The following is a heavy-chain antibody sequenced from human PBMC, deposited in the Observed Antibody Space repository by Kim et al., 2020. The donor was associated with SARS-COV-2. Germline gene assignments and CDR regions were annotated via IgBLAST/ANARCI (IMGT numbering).Heavy chain of an antibody. Sequence: YAHSLTGGFTISRANSKNTLYLQMNRLSAEDTAVYYCAGAHSSSWIQNDYWGQGTLVTVSS. D-gene: IGHD6-13*01. V-gene: IGHV3-33*01. CDR3: AGAHSSSWIQNDY. J-gene: IGHJ4*02.